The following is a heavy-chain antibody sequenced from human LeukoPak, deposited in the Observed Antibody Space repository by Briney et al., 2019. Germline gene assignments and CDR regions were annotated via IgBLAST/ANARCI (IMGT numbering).Heavy chain of an antibody. D-gene: IGHD2-21*02. J-gene: IGHJ3*02. Sequence: GGSLRLSCAASGLTVSKNYMSWVRQAPGKGLEWVSYMSSSDNTIYYADSVKGRFSISRDNAKNSLYLQMNSLRVEDTAIYYCVRDRRVTARTPNGPFDIWGQGTMVTVSS. CDR3: VRDRRVTARTPNGPFDI. V-gene: IGHV3-11*04. CDR2: MSSSDNTI. CDR1: GLTVSKNY.